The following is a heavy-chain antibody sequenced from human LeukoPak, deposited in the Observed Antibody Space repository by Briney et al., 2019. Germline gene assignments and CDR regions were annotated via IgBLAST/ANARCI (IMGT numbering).Heavy chain of an antibody. J-gene: IGHJ4*02. Sequence: LSLTCSVSGASTSLHYWSWIRQSPGKGLEWVSYISSSSSTIYYADSVKGRFTISRDNAKNSLYLQMNSLRAEDTAVYYCARALWFGETFPAYWGQGTLVTVSS. D-gene: IGHD3-10*01. CDR1: GASTSLHY. CDR2: ISSSSSTI. V-gene: IGHV3-11*04. CDR3: ARALWFGETFPAY.